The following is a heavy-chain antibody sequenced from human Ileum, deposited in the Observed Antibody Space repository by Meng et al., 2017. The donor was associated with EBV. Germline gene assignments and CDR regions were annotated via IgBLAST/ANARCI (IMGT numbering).Heavy chain of an antibody. J-gene: IGHJ4*02. CDR3: AVEVIFGGVPFDD. V-gene: IGHV1-3*01. CDR1: GITYTNNA. Sequence: QVQRWQAWAEVKTAGESVEVSCKVSGITYTNNAIHWVRQAAEQGLEWMGRINLSNSNNEYSQKFQDIVTITRDTSASTAYMELSSLTSEDMAVYCCAVEVIFGGVPFDDWGQGTLVTVSS. D-gene: IGHD2-8*02. CDR2: INLSNSNN.